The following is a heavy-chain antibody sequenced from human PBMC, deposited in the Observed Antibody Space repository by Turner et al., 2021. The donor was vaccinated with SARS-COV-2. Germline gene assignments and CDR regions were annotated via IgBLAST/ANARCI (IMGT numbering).Heavy chain of an antibody. Sequence: QVHLVQSGAEVKKPGASVTLSCTASGYTFTSYNMHWVRQAPGQGPEWMATLNPRAVSTHFAQKFQGRVTVTGDTSTSTVSMELSSLTSEDTAVYYCARVAAGPFWYFDLWGRGTLVTVSS. J-gene: IGHJ2*01. CDR1: GYTFTSYN. V-gene: IGHV1-46*03. D-gene: IGHD6-13*01. CDR3: ARVAAGPFWYFDL. CDR2: LNPRAVST.